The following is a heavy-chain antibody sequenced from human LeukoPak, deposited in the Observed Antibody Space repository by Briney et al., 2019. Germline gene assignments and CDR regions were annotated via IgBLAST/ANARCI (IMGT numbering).Heavy chain of an antibody. J-gene: IGHJ4*02. CDR2: ISYDGSNK. D-gene: IGHD6-13*01. V-gene: IGHV3-30-3*01. CDR3: ARASRDIAAAGKEDYFDY. CDR1: GFTFSSYA. Sequence: PGGSLRLSCAASGFTFSSYAMHWVRQAPGKGLEWVAVISYDGSNKYYADSVKGRFTISRDNSKSTLYLQMNSLRAEDTAVYYCARASRDIAAAGKEDYFDYWGQGTLVTVSS.